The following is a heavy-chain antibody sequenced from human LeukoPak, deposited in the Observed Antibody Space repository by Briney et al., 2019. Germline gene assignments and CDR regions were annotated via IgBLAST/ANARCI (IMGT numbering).Heavy chain of an antibody. V-gene: IGHV3-23*01. CDR1: GFTFSIYA. CDR2: ISASGGST. J-gene: IGHJ4*02. Sequence: PGGSLRLSCAASGFTFSIYALSWVRQAPGKGLEWVSSISASGGSTYYADSVKGRFTISRDNSKNTVYLQMNSLRAEDTAVYYCAKDWHTKTRAYYFDYWGQGTLVTVSS. CDR3: AKDWHTKTRAYYFDY.